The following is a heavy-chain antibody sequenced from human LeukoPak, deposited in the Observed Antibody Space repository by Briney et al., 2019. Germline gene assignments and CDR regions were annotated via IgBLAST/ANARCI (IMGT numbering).Heavy chain of an antibody. CDR3: AGEGRIVVVIPSGGMDV. D-gene: IGHD3-22*01. V-gene: IGHV3-11*01. Sequence: GGSLRLSCAASGFTFSDYYMSWIRQAPGKGLEWVSYISSSGSTIYYADSVKGRFTISRDNAKNSLYLQMNSLRAEDTAVYYCAGEGRIVVVIPSGGMDVWGQGTTVTVSS. CDR1: GFTFSDYY. J-gene: IGHJ6*02. CDR2: ISSSGSTI.